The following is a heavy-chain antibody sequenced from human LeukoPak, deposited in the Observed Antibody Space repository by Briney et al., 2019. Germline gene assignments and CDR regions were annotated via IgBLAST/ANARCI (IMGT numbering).Heavy chain of an antibody. Sequence: PGGSLRLSCAASAFTVSSNYMSWVRQAPGKGLEWVSVTYSGGSTYYADSVKGRFTISRDNSKNTLYLQMNSLRAEDTAVYYCATSLWGGGYSYMDVWGKGTTVTVSS. V-gene: IGHV3-53*01. CDR3: ATSLWGGGYSYMDV. CDR2: TYSGGST. J-gene: IGHJ6*03. D-gene: IGHD3-16*01. CDR1: AFTVSSNY.